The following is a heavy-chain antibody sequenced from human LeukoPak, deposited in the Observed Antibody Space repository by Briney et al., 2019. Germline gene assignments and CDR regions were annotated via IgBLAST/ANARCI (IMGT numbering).Heavy chain of an antibody. CDR1: GFTFDDYA. CDR3: AKDIGYYYDSSGADY. J-gene: IGHJ4*02. CDR2: ISWNSGSI. V-gene: IGHV3-9*01. Sequence: PGGSLRLSCAASGFTFDDYAMHWVRQAPGKGLEWVSGISWNSGSIGYADSVKGRFTISRDNAKNSLYLQMNSLRAEDTALYYCAKDIGYYYDSSGADYWGQGTLVTVSS. D-gene: IGHD3-22*01.